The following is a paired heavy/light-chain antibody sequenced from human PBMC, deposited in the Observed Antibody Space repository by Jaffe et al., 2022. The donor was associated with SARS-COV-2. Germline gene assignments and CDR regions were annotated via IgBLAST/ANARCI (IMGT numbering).Light chain of an antibody. CDR2: AAS. Sequence: DIQMTQSPSSLSASVGDRVTVACRASQGIGSSLAWFQQKPGKVPTFLIYAASTLQSGVPSKFSGSGSGSDFTLTISNLQLEDFATYYCLQYKNYPFTFGQGTKLEIK. J-gene: IGKJ2*01. CDR3: LQYKNYPFT. CDR1: QGIGSS. V-gene: IGKV1-16*02.
Heavy chain of an antibody. Sequence: EVQLVESGGGLVQPGGSLRLSCAASGFIFSDYVMDWVRQAPGKGLEWVARAGNRAGRHATQYAASVTGRFAISRDDSQNSLYLQMNSLRSEDTAVYYCVGTQMGKVFDYWGQGTLVTVAS. CDR1: GFIFSDYV. J-gene: IGHJ4*02. CDR2: AGNRAGRHAT. CDR3: VGTQMGKVFDY. D-gene: IGHD6-13*01. V-gene: IGHV3-72*01.